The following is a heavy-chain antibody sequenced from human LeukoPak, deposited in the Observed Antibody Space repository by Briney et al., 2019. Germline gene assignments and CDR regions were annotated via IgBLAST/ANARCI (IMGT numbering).Heavy chain of an antibody. J-gene: IGHJ3*02. V-gene: IGHV1-2*02. CDR1: GYIFTGYS. CDR2: ISPDSDDT. CDR3: PRILGYCSSTSCYERNAFDI. Sequence: ASVKVSCKASGYIFTGYSMHWVRQAPGQGLEWMGWISPDSDDTNYTQKFQGRVTLTSDTSISTAYMELSRLRPDDTAVYFCPRILGYCSSTSCYERNAFDIWGQGTMVTVSS. D-gene: IGHD2-2*01.